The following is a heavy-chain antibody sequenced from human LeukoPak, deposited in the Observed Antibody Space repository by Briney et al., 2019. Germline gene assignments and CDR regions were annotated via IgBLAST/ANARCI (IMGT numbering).Heavy chain of an antibody. V-gene: IGHV1-2*02. J-gene: IGHJ5*02. CDR3: ARSGVVVPAAIGQNWFDP. CDR1: GYTFTGYY. D-gene: IGHD2-2*01. CDR2: INPNSGGT. Sequence: GASVKVSCKASGYTFTGYYMHWVRQAPGQGLEWMGWINPNSGGTNYAQKFQGRVTMTRDTSISTAYMELSRLRSDDTAVYYCARSGVVVPAAIGQNWFDPWGLGTLVTVSS.